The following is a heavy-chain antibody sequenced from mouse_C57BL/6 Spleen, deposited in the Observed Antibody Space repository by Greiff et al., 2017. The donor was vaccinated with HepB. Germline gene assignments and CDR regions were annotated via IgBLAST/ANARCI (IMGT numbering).Heavy chain of an antibody. Sequence: VKLVESGPGLVQPSQSLSITCTVSGFSLTSYGVHWVRQSPGKGLEWLGVIWRGGSTDYNAAFMSRLSITKDNSKSQVFFKMNSLQADDTAIYYCAKLYSNSDRWFAYWGQGTLVTVSA. CDR2: IWRGGST. J-gene: IGHJ3*01. V-gene: IGHV2-5*01. D-gene: IGHD2-5*01. CDR1: GFSLTSYG. CDR3: AKLYSNSDRWFAY.